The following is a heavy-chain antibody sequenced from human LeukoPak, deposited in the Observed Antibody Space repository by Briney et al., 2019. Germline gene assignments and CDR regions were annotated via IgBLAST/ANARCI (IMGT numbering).Heavy chain of an antibody. Sequence: SETLSLTCTVSGGSISSGGYYWSWIRQHPGKGLEWIGYIYYSGSTYYNPSLKSRVTISVDTSKNQFSLKLSSVTAADTAVYYRARDRSYGAVDYWGQGTLVTVSS. CDR1: GGSISSGGYY. D-gene: IGHD4-17*01. J-gene: IGHJ4*02. CDR2: IYYSGST. CDR3: ARDRSYGAVDY. V-gene: IGHV4-31*03.